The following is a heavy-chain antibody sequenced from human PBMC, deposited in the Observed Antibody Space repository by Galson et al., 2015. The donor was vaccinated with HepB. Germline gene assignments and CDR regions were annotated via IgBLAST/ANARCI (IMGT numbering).Heavy chain of an antibody. CDR3: AREYNYGGNRYYFDY. J-gene: IGHJ4*02. Sequence: VKVSCKASGYTFTSYYTHWVRQAPGQGLEWMGIINPSGGSTSYAQKFQGRVTMTRDTSTSTVYMELSSLRSEDTAVYYCAREYNYGGNRYYFDYWGQGTLVTVSS. V-gene: IGHV1-46*01. CDR2: INPSGGST. D-gene: IGHD4-23*01. CDR1: GYTFTSYY.